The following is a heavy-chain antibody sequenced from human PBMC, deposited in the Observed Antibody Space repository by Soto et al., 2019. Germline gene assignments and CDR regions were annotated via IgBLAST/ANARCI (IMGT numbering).Heavy chain of an antibody. CDR2: LYSSGKT. Sequence: PSETLSLTCTVSGGSVRSSGYYWAWIRQPPGKGLEWIGSLYSSGKTYRNPSLKSRVTMSEDTSKNQLALRLSSVTAAATAVYYCARGSVDTVDRSGFYEYWAQGTPVPVSS. V-gene: IGHV4-39*01. CDR3: ARGSVDTVDRSGFYEY. J-gene: IGHJ4*02. D-gene: IGHD3-22*01. CDR1: GGSVRSSGYY.